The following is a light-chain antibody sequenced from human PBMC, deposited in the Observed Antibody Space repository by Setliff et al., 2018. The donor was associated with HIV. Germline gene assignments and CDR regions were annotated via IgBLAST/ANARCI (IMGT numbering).Light chain of an antibody. CDR3: CSFARGRPYV. CDR2: EVT. J-gene: IGLJ1*01. CDR1: SSDVGGYNY. V-gene: IGLV2-23*02. Sequence: QSVLTQPASVSGSPGQSITISCTGTSSDVGGYNYVSWYQHHPGKAPKLIIYEVTKRPSGVSNRLSGSKSGNTAALTISGLQAEDEGDYFCCSFARGRPYVFGTGTRSPS.